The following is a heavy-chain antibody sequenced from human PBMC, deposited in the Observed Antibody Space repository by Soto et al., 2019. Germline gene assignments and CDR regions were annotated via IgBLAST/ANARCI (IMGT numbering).Heavy chain of an antibody. J-gene: IGHJ4*02. CDR2: IYYSGIT. Sequence: SETLSLTCTVSGVSISNSSYYWGWIRRPPGKGLEWIGTIYYSGITYYNPSLKSRVTISVDTSKNQFSLKLTSVTAADTAVYYCARNGSNWGQGTLVTVSS. V-gene: IGHV4-39*01. CDR3: ARNGSN. CDR1: GVSISNSSYY.